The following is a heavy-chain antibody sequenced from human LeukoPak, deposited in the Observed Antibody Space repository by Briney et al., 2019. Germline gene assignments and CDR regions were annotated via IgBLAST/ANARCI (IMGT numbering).Heavy chain of an antibody. D-gene: IGHD3-3*01. V-gene: IGHV1-69*13. CDR3: ARVGSGFDFWSAHDAFDI. CDR2: IIPIFGTA. CDR1: GGTFSSYA. J-gene: IGHJ3*02. Sequence: ASVKVSCKASGGTFSSYAISWVRQAPGQGLGWMGGIIPIFGTANYAQKFQGRVTITADESTSTAYMELSSLRSEDTAVYYCARVGSGFDFWSAHDAFDIWGQGTVVTVSS.